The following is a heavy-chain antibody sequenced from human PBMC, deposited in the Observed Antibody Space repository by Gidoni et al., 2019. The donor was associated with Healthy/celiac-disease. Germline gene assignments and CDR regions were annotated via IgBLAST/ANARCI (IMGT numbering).Heavy chain of an antibody. D-gene: IGHD6-19*01. V-gene: IGHV5-51*01. Sequence: EVHLVQSGAEVKKPGEPLKIPGKGSEDTFTIYWIGWVRQMPGKGLEWMGIIYPGDSDTRYSPSIQGQVTISADKSISTASLQWSRLKASDTAMYYCARGGGAVAGRTYYGMDVWGQGTTVTVSS. CDR1: EDTFTIYW. J-gene: IGHJ6*02. CDR3: ARGGGAVAGRTYYGMDV. CDR2: IYPGDSDT.